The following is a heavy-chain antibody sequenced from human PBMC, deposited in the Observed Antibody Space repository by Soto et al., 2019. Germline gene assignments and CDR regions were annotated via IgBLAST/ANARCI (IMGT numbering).Heavy chain of an antibody. Sequence: PSETLSLTCTVSGGSISSYYWSWIRQPPGKGLEWIGYIYYSGSTNYNPSLKSRVTISVDTSKNQFSLKLSSVTAADTAVYYCARTAYDFWSGRPYYFDYWGQGTLVTVSS. D-gene: IGHD3-3*01. V-gene: IGHV4-59*01. CDR2: IYYSGST. J-gene: IGHJ4*02. CDR3: ARTAYDFWSGRPYYFDY. CDR1: GGSISSYY.